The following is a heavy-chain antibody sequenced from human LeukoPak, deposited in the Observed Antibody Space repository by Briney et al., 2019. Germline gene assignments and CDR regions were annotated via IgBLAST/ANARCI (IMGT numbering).Heavy chain of an antibody. V-gene: IGHV5-51*01. D-gene: IGHD3-22*01. J-gene: IGHJ3*02. CDR2: IYPGDSDT. CDR1: GYSFTSYW. Sequence: VESLKISCKGSGYSFTSYWIGWVRQMPGKGLEWMGIIYPGDSDTRYSPSFQGQVTISADKSISTAYLQWSSLKASDTAMYYCARQKPYYYDPHDAFDIWGQGTMVTVSS. CDR3: ARQKPYYYDPHDAFDI.